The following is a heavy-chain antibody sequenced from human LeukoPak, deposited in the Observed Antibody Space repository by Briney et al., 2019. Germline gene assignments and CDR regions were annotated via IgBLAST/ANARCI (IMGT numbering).Heavy chain of an antibody. CDR2: IGVAGDT. D-gene: IGHD6-19*01. CDR1: GFTFSSYD. J-gene: IGHJ4*02. V-gene: IGHV3-13*01. CDR3: VRGVAGSGY. Sequence: GGSLRLSCAASGFTFSSYDMHWVRQPIGKSLEWVSAIGVAGDTYYPGSVKGRFTISRENAKNSLYLQMDSLRAGDTAVYYCVRGVAGSGYWGQGTLVTVSS.